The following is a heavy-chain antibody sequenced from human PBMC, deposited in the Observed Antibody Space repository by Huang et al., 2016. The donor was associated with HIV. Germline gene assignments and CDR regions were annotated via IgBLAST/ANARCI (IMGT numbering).Heavy chain of an antibody. Sequence: QVQLQQWGAGLLRPSETLSLTCAVYGGSFSGYYGTWIRQPPEKGLEWVGESNHSGSTNNNPSLKRRVTISVETSRNQFSLTLTSVTAADTAVYDCARGQGGYYYYYMDVWGKGTTVTVSS. V-gene: IGHV4-34*01. CDR3: ARGQGGYYYYYMDV. CDR2: SNHSGST. CDR1: GGSFSGYY. J-gene: IGHJ6*03.